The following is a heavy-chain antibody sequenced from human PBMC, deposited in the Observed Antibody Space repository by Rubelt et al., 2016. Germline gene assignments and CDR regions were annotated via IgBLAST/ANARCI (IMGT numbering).Heavy chain of an antibody. V-gene: IGHV5-51*01. Sequence: QMPGKGLEWMGIIYPGDSDTRYSPSFQGQVTISADKSISTAYLQWSSLKASDTAMYYCARFSGSSLSHNWFDPWGQGTLVTVSS. D-gene: IGHD1-26*01. J-gene: IGHJ5*02. CDR2: IYPGDSDT. CDR3: ARFSGSSLSHNWFDP.